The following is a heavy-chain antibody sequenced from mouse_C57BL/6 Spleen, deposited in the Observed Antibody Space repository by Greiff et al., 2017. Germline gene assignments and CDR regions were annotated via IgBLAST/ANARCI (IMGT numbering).Heavy chain of an antibody. CDR1: GFSLTSYG. Sequence: QVQLQQSGPGLVQPSQSLSITCTVSGFSLTSYGVHWVRQSPGKGLEWLGVIWSGGSTDYNAAFISRLSISKDNSKSQVFFKMNSLQADDTAIYYCARNLHYYGSSYPHYYAMDYWGQGTSVTVSS. CDR2: IWSGGST. D-gene: IGHD1-1*01. CDR3: ARNLHYYGSSYPHYYAMDY. J-gene: IGHJ4*01. V-gene: IGHV2-2*01.